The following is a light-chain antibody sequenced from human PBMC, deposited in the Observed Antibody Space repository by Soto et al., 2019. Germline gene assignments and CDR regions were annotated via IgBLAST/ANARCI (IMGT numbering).Light chain of an antibody. CDR1: RSNIGSNN. V-gene: IGLV1-44*01. J-gene: IGLJ1*01. CDR3: AAWDDSRNGFV. CDR2: TNN. Sequence: QSVLTQPPSASGTPGQRVTISCSGSRSNIGSNNVNWYQQFPGTAPKLLMYTNNQRPSGVPDRVSGSRSGTSASLAIRGLESEDEADYYCAAWDDSRNGFVFGTGTKVTVL.